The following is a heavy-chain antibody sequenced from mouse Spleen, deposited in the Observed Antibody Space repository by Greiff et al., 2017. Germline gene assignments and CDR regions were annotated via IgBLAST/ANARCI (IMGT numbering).Heavy chain of an antibody. Sequence: EVQVVESGGGLVKPGGSLKLSCAASGFTFSSYAMSWVRQTPEKRLEWVATISSGGSYTYYPDSVKGRFTISRDNAKNTLYLQMSSLRSEDTAMYYCARRNYRYPYYFDYWGQGTTLTVSS. V-gene: IGHV5-9-3*01. CDR1: GFTFSSYA. CDR3: ARRNYRYPYYFDY. CDR2: ISSGGSYT. J-gene: IGHJ2*01. D-gene: IGHD2-14*01.